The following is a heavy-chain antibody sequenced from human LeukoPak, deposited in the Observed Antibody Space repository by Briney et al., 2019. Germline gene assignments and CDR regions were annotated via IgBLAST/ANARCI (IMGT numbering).Heavy chain of an antibody. Sequence: GGSLRLSCAASGFTFSSYSMNWVRQAPGKGLEWVAVISDDGSNIYYADSVKGRFTISRDNSKNMLYLQMNSLGGEDTAVYYCARESVFDSWGQGTLVTVSS. J-gene: IGHJ4*02. V-gene: IGHV3-30-3*01. CDR2: ISDDGSNI. CDR1: GFTFSSYS. CDR3: ARESVFDS.